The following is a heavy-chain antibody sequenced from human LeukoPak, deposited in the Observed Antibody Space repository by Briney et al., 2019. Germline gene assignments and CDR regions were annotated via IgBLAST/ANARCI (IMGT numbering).Heavy chain of an antibody. Sequence: ASVKVSCKAPGYTFTNYGISWVRQAPGHGLEWMGWISPYNGKTNYAQKLQGRVTMTTDTSTSTAYMELRSLSSDDTAVYYCARDFHGDYSSDLWGRGTLVTVSS. D-gene: IGHD4-17*01. CDR3: ARDFHGDYSSDL. CDR1: GYTFTNYG. V-gene: IGHV1-18*01. J-gene: IGHJ2*01. CDR2: ISPYNGKT.